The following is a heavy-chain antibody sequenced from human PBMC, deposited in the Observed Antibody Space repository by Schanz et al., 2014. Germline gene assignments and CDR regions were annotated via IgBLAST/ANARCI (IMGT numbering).Heavy chain of an antibody. V-gene: IGHV3-30*04. CDR3: ARGGRGGYPGRAFDI. D-gene: IGHD5-12*01. J-gene: IGHJ3*02. CDR1: GFAFSNYA. CDR2: TSSDGSLK. Sequence: VQLVESGGGLVQPGGSLRLSCSASGFAFSNYAMHWVRQAPDKGLVWVAVTSSDGSLKYYADSVKGRFTISRDNSRDTVYLQMNSLRGEDTAVYYCARGGRGGYPGRAFDIGGQGTMVTASS.